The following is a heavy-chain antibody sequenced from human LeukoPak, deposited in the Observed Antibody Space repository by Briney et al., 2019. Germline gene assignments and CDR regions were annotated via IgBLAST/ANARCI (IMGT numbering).Heavy chain of an antibody. Sequence: GGSLRLSCAVSGFRVTNDYMNWVRQAPGKGLEWVSSISPSSDYIYYADSVKGRFTISRDNAKNSLYLQMNSLRAEDTAVYYCARDIGRIYGSGSIWGQGTMVTVSS. CDR3: ARDIGRIYGSGSI. D-gene: IGHD3-10*01. CDR2: ISPSSDYI. CDR1: GFRVTNDY. J-gene: IGHJ3*02. V-gene: IGHV3-21*01.